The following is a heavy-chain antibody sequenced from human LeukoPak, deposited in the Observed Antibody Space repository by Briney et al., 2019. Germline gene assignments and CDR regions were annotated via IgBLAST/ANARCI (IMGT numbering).Heavy chain of an antibody. CDR2: INHSGST. CDR1: GGSFSGYY. Sequence: SETLSLTCAVYGGSFSGYYWSWIRQPPGKGLEWIGEINHSGSTNYNPSLKSRVTISVDTSKNQFSLKLSSVTAADTAVYYCATLGGWGRHFDYWGQGTLVTVSS. J-gene: IGHJ4*02. V-gene: IGHV4-34*01. D-gene: IGHD3-16*01. CDR3: ATLGGWGRHFDY.